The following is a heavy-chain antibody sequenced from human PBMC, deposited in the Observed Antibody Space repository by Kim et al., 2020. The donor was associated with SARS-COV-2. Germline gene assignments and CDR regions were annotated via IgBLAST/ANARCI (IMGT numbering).Heavy chain of an antibody. V-gene: IGHV4-31*03. CDR1: GGSISSGGYY. CDR3: ARAPRRIITILGVVTHFDY. Sequence: SETLSLTCTVSGGSISSGGYYWSWIRQHPGKGLEWSGYIYYSGSTYYNPSLKSRVTISVDTSKNQFSLKLSSVTAADTAVYYCARAPRRIITILGVVTHFDYWGQGTLVTVSS. J-gene: IGHJ4*02. D-gene: IGHD3-3*01. CDR2: IYYSGST.